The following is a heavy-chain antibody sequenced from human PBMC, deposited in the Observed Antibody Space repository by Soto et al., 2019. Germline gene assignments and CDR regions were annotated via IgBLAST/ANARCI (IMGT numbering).Heavy chain of an antibody. CDR1: GGSISSGGYY. J-gene: IGHJ4*02. CDR3: ARDYYGSGSSY. V-gene: IGHV4-31*03. Sequence: TSETLSLTCTVSGGSISSGGYYWSWIRQHPGKGLEWTGYIYYSGSTYYNPSLKSRVTISVDTSKNQFSLKLSSVTAADTAVYYCARDYYGSGSSYWGQGTLVTVSS. D-gene: IGHD3-10*01. CDR2: IYYSGST.